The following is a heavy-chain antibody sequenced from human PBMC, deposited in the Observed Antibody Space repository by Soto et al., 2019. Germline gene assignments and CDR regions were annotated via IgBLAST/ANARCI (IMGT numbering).Heavy chain of an antibody. Sequence: GGSLRLSCAASGFTFSSYGMHWVRQAPGKGLEWVAVISYDGSNKYYADSVKGRFTISRDNSKNTLYLQMNSLRAEDTAVYYCALMGGIAAPGVPDYYYMDVWGKGTTVTVSS. J-gene: IGHJ6*03. CDR1: GFTFSSYG. V-gene: IGHV3-30*03. D-gene: IGHD6-13*01. CDR3: ALMGGIAAPGVPDYYYMDV. CDR2: ISYDGSNK.